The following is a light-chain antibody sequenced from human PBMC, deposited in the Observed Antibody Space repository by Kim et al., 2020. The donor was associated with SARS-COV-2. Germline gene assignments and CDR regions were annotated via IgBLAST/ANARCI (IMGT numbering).Light chain of an antibody. J-gene: IGKJ4*01. Sequence: DIQMTQSPSSLSASLGDRVTIACRASQSISNYLNWYQQKPGKAPNLLIYAASSLQGGVPSRFSGSGSGTDFTLTISSLQPEDFATYYCQQSHTAPSLTFGGGTKLEI. CDR2: AAS. CDR1: QSISNY. V-gene: IGKV1-39*01. CDR3: QQSHTAPSLT.